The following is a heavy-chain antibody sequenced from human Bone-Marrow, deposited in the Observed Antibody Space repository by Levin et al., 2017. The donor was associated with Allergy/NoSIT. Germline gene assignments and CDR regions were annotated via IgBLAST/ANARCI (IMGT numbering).Heavy chain of an antibody. V-gene: IGHV1-24*01. J-gene: IGHJ3*02. CDR1: GNTLTELS. Sequence: GESLKISCKVSGNTLTELSMHWVRQAPGKGLEWMGGFDPEDGETIYAQKFQGRVTMTEDTSSDTAYMELSSLRSEDTAVYYCATEAASQEQFQDAFDIWGQGTMVTVSS. CDR2: FDPEDGET. D-gene: IGHD1/OR15-1a*01. CDR3: ATEAASQEQFQDAFDI.